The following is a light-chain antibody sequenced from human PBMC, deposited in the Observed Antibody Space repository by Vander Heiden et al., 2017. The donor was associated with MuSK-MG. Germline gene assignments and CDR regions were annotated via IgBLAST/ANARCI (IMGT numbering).Light chain of an antibody. Sequence: DVVMSQSADSLGVSMRARATIHSESNQRVLYTANNKHYLAWYQQKPGQPPKLLIYWASTREFGVPDRFRGSGAGTYFTPTISSLQPEDVALYYCQKYYSPPFTFGGGTKVEIK. J-gene: IGKJ4*01. V-gene: IGKV4-1*01. CDR1: QRVLYTANNKHY. CDR3: QKYYSPPFT. CDR2: WAS.